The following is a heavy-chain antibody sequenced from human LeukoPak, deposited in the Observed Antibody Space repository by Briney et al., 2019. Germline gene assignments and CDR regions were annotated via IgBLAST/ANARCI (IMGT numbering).Heavy chain of an antibody. J-gene: IGHJ3*02. CDR3: TRDSGYNAFDI. CDR1: GFTFDDYA. D-gene: IGHD5-12*01. V-gene: IGHV3-9*01. Sequence: PGRSLRPSCAASGFTFDDYAMHWVRQAPGKGLEWVSGISWNSGSIGYADSVRGRFTISRDNAKNSLYLQMNSLRGEDTAVYYCTRDSGYNAFDIWGQGTMVTVSS. CDR2: ISWNSGSI.